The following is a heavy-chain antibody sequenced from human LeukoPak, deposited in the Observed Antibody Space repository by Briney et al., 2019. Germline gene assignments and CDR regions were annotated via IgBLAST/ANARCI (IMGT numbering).Heavy chain of an antibody. CDR3: AKGRGSYDWYFDL. J-gene: IGHJ2*01. Sequence: GGSLRLSCAASGFTFSTYGMNWVRQAPGKGLEWVSYISSSGTTIYYADSVKGRFTISRDNAKNSLFLQMNSLRAEDTAVYYCAKGRGSYDWYFDLWGRGTLVTVSS. D-gene: IGHD1-26*01. V-gene: IGHV3-48*03. CDR2: ISSSGTTI. CDR1: GFTFSTYG.